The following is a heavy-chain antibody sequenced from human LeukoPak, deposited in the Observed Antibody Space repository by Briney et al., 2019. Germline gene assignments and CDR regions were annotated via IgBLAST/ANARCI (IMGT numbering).Heavy chain of an antibody. V-gene: IGHV4-34*01. CDR2: INHSGST. CDR3: ARVHHKEYSIHRFDAFDI. CDR1: GGSFSGYY. D-gene: IGHD6-6*01. J-gene: IGHJ3*02. Sequence: PSETLSLTCAVYGGSFSGYYWSWIRQPPGKGLEWIGEINHSGSTNYNPSLKSRVTISVDTSKNQFSLKLSSVTAADTAVYYCARVHHKEYSIHRFDAFDIWGQGTMVTVSS.